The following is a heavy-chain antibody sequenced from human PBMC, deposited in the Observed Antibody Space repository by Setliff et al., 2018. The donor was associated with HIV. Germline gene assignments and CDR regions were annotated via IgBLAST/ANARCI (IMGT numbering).Heavy chain of an antibody. J-gene: IGHJ4*01. D-gene: IGHD2-15*01. V-gene: IGHV3-23*01. CDR2: ISGSGSGT. CDR1: GFTFNTYG. Sequence: GGSLRLSCSASGFTFNTYGMSWVRQAPGKGLEWVSVISGSGSGTFYADSVKGRFTISRDNSKNTLYLQMNRLRVDDTAVYYCAKDGISGESYPPYYFDYWGHGTLVTVSS. CDR3: AKDGISGESYPPYYFDY.